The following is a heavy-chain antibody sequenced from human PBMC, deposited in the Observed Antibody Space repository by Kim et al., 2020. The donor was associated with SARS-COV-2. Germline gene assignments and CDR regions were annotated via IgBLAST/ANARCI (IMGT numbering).Heavy chain of an antibody. J-gene: IGHJ5*02. D-gene: IGHD3-22*01. Sequence: SETLSLTCTVSGGSISSYYWSWIRQPPGKGLEWIGYIYYSGSTNYNPSLKSRVTISVDTSKNQFSLKLSSVTAADTAVYYCARVWLDYYDSSGDWFDPWGQGTLGTVSS. CDR3: ARVWLDYYDSSGDWFDP. V-gene: IGHV4-59*01. CDR2: IYYSGST. CDR1: GGSISSYY.